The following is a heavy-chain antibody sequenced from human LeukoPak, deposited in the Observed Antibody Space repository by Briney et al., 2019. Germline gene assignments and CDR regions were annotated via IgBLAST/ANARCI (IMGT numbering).Heavy chain of an antibody. CDR3: ARDSETISWRYSLVPRSYFDY. V-gene: IGHV3-30-3*01. Sequence: GSLRLSCAASGFTFSSYAMHWVRQAPGKGLEWVAVISYDGSNKYYADSVKGRFTISRDNSKNTLYLQMNSLRAEDTAVYYCARDSETISWRYSLVPRSYFDYWGQGTLVTVSS. J-gene: IGHJ4*02. D-gene: IGHD6-13*01. CDR2: ISYDGSNK. CDR1: GFTFSSYA.